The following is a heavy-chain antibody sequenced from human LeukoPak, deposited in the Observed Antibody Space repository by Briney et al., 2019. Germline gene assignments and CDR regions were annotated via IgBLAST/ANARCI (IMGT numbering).Heavy chain of an antibody. CDR3: AGYGVYPY. CDR2: FGISGTI. J-gene: IGHJ4*02. V-gene: IGHV3-48*01. CDR1: GFTVNTDD. Sequence: GGSLRLSCAASGFTVNTDDMHWVRQAPGEGPEWIAYFGISGTIYYADSVRGRFTISRDNAKNSLFLQMNSLRVDDTAIYYCAGYGVYPYWGQGTPVTVS. D-gene: IGHD4-17*01.